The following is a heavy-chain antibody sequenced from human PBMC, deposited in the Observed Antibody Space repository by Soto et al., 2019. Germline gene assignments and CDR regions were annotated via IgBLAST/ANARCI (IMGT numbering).Heavy chain of an antibody. V-gene: IGHV3-7*05. Sequence: EVQLVESGGGLVQPGGSLRLSCGVSGFTFGDYWMTWVRQAPGKGLEWVANMNQDGNERVYVDSVKGRFTISRDNAKNSLYLQMNSLRAEDTAVYYCASLRISYAVDVWGQGTTVTVSS. CDR2: MNQDGNER. J-gene: IGHJ6*02. CDR3: ASLRISYAVDV. CDR1: GFTFGDYW. D-gene: IGHD3-10*01.